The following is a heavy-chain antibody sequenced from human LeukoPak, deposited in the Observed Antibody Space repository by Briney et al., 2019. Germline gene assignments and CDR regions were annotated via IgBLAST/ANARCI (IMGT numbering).Heavy chain of an antibody. J-gene: IGHJ6*04. CDR3: ARDPMVRGVMDV. Sequence: GGSLRLSCAASGFIFSNYGMNWVRQAPGKGLEWVANIKQDGSEKYYVDSVKGRFTISRDNAKNSLYLQMNSLRAEDTAVYYCARDPMVRGVMDVWGKGTTVTVSS. D-gene: IGHD3-10*01. V-gene: IGHV3-7*01. CDR1: GFIFSNYG. CDR2: IKQDGSEK.